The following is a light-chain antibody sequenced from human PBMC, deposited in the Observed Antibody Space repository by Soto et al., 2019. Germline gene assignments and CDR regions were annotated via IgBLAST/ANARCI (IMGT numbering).Light chain of an antibody. V-gene: IGKV3-15*01. Sequence: IGMMQSPATLSVSPGERATLSCRASQGVSTNLAWYQQKPGQAPRLLIYAASTRATGVPARFSGSGSGTEFTLTISSQQSEDFAVYYCLQYNAWPRTFGQGTKVDIK. CDR2: AAS. CDR1: QGVSTN. CDR3: LQYNAWPRT. J-gene: IGKJ1*01.